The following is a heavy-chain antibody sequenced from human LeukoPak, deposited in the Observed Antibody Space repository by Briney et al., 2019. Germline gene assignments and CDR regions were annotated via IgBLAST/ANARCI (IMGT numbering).Heavy chain of an antibody. J-gene: IGHJ3*01. CDR1: GYTFTNSY. D-gene: IGHD5-24*01. CDR2: INPDGGNT. V-gene: IGHV1-46*01. Sequence: ASVKVSCKASGYTFTNSYIHWVRQAPGQVLEWMGLINPDGGNTNYAQNFQGRVTLTRDTSTSTVYMELSSLRAEDTAIYYCARIRDGYNDAYDLWGQGTVVTVPS. CDR3: ARIRDGYNDAYDL.